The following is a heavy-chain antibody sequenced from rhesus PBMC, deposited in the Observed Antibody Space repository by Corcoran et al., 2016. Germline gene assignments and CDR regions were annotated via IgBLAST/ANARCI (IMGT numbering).Heavy chain of an antibody. Sequence: QVQLQESGPGLVKPSETLSLTCAVSGGSFSRYWWGWIRQPPGKGLEWIGEINGNSGSTNYNPSLKSRVTISKDASKNQFSLKLSSVTAADTAVYYCARRPSGYYFDYWGQGVLVTVSS. CDR2: INGNSGST. D-gene: IGHD5-24*01. J-gene: IGHJ4*01. V-gene: IGHV4-80*01. CDR3: ARRPSGYYFDY. CDR1: GGSFSRYW.